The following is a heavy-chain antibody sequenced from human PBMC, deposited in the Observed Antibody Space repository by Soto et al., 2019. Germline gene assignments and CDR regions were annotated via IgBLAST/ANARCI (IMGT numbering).Heavy chain of an antibody. CDR3: ANTGWAVAGNFDY. D-gene: IGHD6-19*01. V-gene: IGHV3-23*01. Sequence: EVQLLESGGGLVQPGGSLRLTCAASGFTFSSYAMSWVRQAPGKGLEWVSAISGSGGSTYYADSVKGRFTISRDNSKNTLYLQMNSLRAEDTAVYYCANTGWAVAGNFDYWGQGTLVTVSS. CDR2: ISGSGGST. J-gene: IGHJ4*02. CDR1: GFTFSSYA.